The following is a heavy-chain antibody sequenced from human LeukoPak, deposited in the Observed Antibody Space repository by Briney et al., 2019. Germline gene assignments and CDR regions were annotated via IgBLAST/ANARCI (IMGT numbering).Heavy chain of an antibody. CDR2: IHYSGAT. D-gene: IGHD1-26*01. J-gene: IGHJ4*02. CDR3: AGRVGATIWTGMEF. Sequence: SETLSLTCTVSGGSISYDYWSWIRQSPGKRLEWIGYIHYSGATNYSPSLKSRVTISVDTSKNQFSLKLSSVTAADTAVYYCAGRVGATIWTGMEFWGQGILVTVSS. V-gene: IGHV4-59*08. CDR1: GGSISYDY.